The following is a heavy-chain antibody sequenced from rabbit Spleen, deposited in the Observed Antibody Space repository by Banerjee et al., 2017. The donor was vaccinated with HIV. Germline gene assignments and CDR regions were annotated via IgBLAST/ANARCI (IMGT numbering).Heavy chain of an antibody. CDR2: IYTSSAAT. D-gene: IGHD2-1*01. Sequence: QSLEESGGGLVQPEGSLTLTCTASGFSFSSSDYMCWVRQAPGKGLEWIACIYTSSAATYYAIWAKGRFTISKTSSTTVTLQMTSLTAADTATYFCARDRAGAYGDINLWGPGTLVTVS. CDR3: ARDRAGAYGDINL. CDR1: GFSFSSSDY. J-gene: IGHJ4*01. V-gene: IGHV1S40*01.